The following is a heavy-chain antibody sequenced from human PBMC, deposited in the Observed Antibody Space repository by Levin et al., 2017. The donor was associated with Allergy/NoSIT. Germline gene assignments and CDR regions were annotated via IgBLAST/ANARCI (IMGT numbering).Heavy chain of an antibody. CDR3: AKLGRAYHWYVFDL. J-gene: IGHJ3*01. Sequence: PGGSLRLSCAASGFTFRSYAMSWVRQAPGKGLEWVSGISGNSGDTYYTDSVKGRFAISRDNSKNTLYLEMNSLRVEDTAVYFCAKLGRAYHWYVFDLWGQGTKVTVSS. CDR1: GFTFRSYA. D-gene: IGHD2-2*01. V-gene: IGHV3-23*01. CDR2: ISGNSGDT.